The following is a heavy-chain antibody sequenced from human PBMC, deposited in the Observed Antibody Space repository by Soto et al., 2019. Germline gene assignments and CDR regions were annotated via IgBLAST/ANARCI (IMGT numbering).Heavy chain of an antibody. CDR3: ERGMDV. Sequence: SETLSLTCTVSGGSISSSSYYWGWIRQPPGKGLEWIGGIYYSGSTYYNPSLKSRVTISVDTSKNQFSLKLSSVTADDTAVYYCERGMDVWGQGTTVTVSS. CDR2: IYYSGST. D-gene: IGHD6-25*01. J-gene: IGHJ6*02. CDR1: GGSISSSSYY. V-gene: IGHV4-39*01.